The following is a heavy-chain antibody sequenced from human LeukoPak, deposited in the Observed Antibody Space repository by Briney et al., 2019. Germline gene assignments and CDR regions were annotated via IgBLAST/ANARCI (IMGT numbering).Heavy chain of an antibody. Sequence: GRSLRLSCAASGFTFSSYGMHWVRQAPGKGLEWVAVISYDGSNKYYADSVKGRFTISRDNSKNTLYLQMNSLRAEDTCVYYCAKGSDYPDNWGQGTLVTVSS. CDR3: AKGSDYPDN. CDR1: GFTFSSYG. CDR2: ISYDGSNK. V-gene: IGHV3-30*18. J-gene: IGHJ4*02.